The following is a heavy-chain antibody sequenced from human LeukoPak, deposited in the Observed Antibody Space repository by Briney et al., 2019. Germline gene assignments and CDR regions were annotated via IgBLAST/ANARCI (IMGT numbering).Heavy chain of an antibody. CDR3: ARYYYDSSGYYGWWYFDY. V-gene: IGHV1-18*01. D-gene: IGHD3-22*01. J-gene: IGHJ4*02. CDR1: GYTFTSYA. Sequence: GASVKVSCKASGYTFTSYAISWVRQAPGQGLEWMGWISVNNGNTNYAQKLQGRVTMTTDTSTSTAYMELRSLRSDDTAVYYCARYYYDSSGYYGWWYFDYWGQGTLVTVSS. CDR2: ISVNNGNT.